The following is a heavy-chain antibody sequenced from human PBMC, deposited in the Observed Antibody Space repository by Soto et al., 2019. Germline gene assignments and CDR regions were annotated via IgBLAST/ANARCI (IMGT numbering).Heavy chain of an antibody. CDR3: TRQGPLSAPAEYFQH. Sequence: TGGSLRLSCAASGFTFSGSAMHWVRQASGKGLEWVGRIRSKANSYATAYAASVKGRFTISRDDSKNTAYLQMNSLKTEDTAVYYCTRQGPLSAPAEYFQHWGQGTLVTVSS. CDR2: IRSKANSYAT. V-gene: IGHV3-73*01. CDR1: GFTFSGSA. J-gene: IGHJ1*01.